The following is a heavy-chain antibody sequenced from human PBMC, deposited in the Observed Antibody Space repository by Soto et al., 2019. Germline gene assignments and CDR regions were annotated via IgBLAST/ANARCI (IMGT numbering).Heavy chain of an antibody. CDR1: GGSISSGNYY. CDR3: ARFGGGMDV. J-gene: IGHJ6*02. Sequence: SETLSLTCTVSGGSISSGNYYWSWIRQPPGKGLEWIGFISYSGTTYYNVSLKSRVTISVDKSKNQFSLKLSSVTAADTAVYYCARFGGGMDVWGQGTTVTVSS. CDR2: ISYSGTT. D-gene: IGHD3-10*01. V-gene: IGHV4-30-4*01.